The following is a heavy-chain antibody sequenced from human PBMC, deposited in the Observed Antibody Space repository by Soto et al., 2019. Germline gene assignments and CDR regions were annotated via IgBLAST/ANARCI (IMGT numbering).Heavy chain of an antibody. CDR3: ERPVADIVATSGFDY. D-gene: IGHD5-12*01. V-gene: IGHV1-69*01. CDR2: IVPIFGTA. Sequence: QVQLVQSGDEVKKPGSSVKISCKASVGTFSSYAISWVRQAPVQGLEWLGGIVPIFGTANYAQKFQDRVTITADESTSTAYMELSSRRSEDTAVYYCERPVADIVATSGFDYWGQGTLVTVSS. CDR1: VGTFSSYA. J-gene: IGHJ4*02.